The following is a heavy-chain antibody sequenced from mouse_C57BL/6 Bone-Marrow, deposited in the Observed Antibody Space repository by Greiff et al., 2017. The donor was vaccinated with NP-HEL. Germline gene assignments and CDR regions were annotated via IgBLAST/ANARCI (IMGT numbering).Heavy chain of an antibody. D-gene: IGHD1-1*01. CDR3: ARKGYYGSSYYWFAY. CDR1: GYTFTSYW. V-gene: IGHV1-64*01. Sequence: QVQLQQSGAELVKPGASVKLSCKASGYTFTSYWMHWVKQRPGQGLEWIGMIHPNSGSTNYNEKFKSKATLTVDKSSSTAYMQLSSLTSEDSAVYYCARKGYYGSSYYWFAYWGQGTLVTVSA. J-gene: IGHJ3*01. CDR2: IHPNSGST.